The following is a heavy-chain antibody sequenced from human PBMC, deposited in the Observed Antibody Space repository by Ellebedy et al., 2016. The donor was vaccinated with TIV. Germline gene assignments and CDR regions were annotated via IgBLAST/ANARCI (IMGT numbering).Heavy chain of an antibody. J-gene: IGHJ4*02. Sequence: GGSLRLSCAASGFTFSSYGMHWVRQAPGKGLEWVAFIWYDGSNKYYADSVKGRFTISRDNSENTVYLQMNSLRAEDTAIYYCAREWELQIFDYWGQGTLVTVSS. V-gene: IGHV3-33*08. CDR3: AREWELQIFDY. CDR2: IWYDGSNK. D-gene: IGHD1-26*01. CDR1: GFTFSSYG.